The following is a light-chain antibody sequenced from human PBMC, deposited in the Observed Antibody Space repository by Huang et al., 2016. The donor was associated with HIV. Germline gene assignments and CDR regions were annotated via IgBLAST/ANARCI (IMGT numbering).Light chain of an antibody. J-gene: IGKJ1*01. CDR1: QSLLHSNGYNY. Sequence: DIVMTQSPLSLPVTPGEPASISCRSSQSLLHSNGYNYLHWYLQKPGQSPQLLIYLCSNRASWVPDRFSGSGSGTDFTLKISRVEAEDVGVYYCMQALQTPVFGQGTKVEIK. V-gene: IGKV2-28*01. CDR2: LCS. CDR3: MQALQTPV.